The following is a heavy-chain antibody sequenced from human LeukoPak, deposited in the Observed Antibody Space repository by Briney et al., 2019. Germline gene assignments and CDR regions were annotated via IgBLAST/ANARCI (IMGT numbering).Heavy chain of an antibody. V-gene: IGHV6-1*01. CDR3: ARTEAMAFNWFDP. CDR1: GDSVSSNSAA. CDR2: TYYRSKWYN. Sequence: SQTLSLTCAISGDSVSSNSAAWNWIRQSPSRGLEWLGRTYYRSKWYNDYAVSVKSRITINPDTSKNQFSLKLSSVTAADTAVYYCARTEAMAFNWFDPWGQGTLVTVSS. J-gene: IGHJ5*02. D-gene: IGHD5-18*01.